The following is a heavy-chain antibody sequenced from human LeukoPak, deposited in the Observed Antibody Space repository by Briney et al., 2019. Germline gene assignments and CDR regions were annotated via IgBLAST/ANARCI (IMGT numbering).Heavy chain of an antibody. CDR1: GYSFTSYW. V-gene: IGHV5-51*01. D-gene: IGHD6-13*01. CDR2: INPGDSDT. J-gene: IGHJ4*02. CDR3: ARQGSSWYSIDY. Sequence: GESLKISCKGSGYSFTSYWNGWVRQMPGKGLEWMGIINPGDSDTRYSPSFQDHVTISADESISTAYLQWSSLEASDTAIYYCARQGSSWYSIDYWGQGTLVTVSS.